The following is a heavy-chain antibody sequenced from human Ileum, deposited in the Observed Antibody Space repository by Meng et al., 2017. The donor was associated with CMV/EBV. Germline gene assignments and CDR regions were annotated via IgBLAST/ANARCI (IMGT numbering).Heavy chain of an antibody. CDR2: IFDSGSA. D-gene: IGHD6-13*01. Sequence: QLQESGPGLVRPSETLSLPCTAAGCSVNRNTYYWGWIRQPPGKSLEWIGTIFDSGSAFYNPSLQSRVSVSIDMSRNQLSLSLSSVTAADTAVYYCVRDHGSSSWFFYWGQGTLVTVSS. CDR3: VRDHGSSSWFFY. J-gene: IGHJ4*02. CDR1: GCSVNRNTYY. V-gene: IGHV4-39*07.